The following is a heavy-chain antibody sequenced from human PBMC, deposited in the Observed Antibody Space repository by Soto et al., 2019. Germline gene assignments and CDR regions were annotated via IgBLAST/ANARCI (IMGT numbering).Heavy chain of an antibody. J-gene: IGHJ6*03. Sequence: SETLSLTCTVSGGSFSSYYWTWIRRSPGKGLEWIGYIYYSGSTDYNPSLRGRLAISIDTSKNQFSLRLNSMTAADTAVYYCAGRDCSGTNCYYLDYYYMDVWGKGTTVTVSS. CDR2: IYYSGST. CDR3: AGRDCSGTNCYYLDYYYMDV. CDR1: GGSFSSYY. D-gene: IGHD2-2*01. V-gene: IGHV4-59*08.